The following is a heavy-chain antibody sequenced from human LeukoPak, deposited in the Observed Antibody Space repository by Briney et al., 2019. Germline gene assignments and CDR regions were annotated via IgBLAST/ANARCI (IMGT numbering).Heavy chain of an antibody. CDR1: GYTFTSYG. D-gene: IGHD5-12*01. V-gene: IGHV1-18*01. CDR3: ARLKWLRLIDY. Sequence: ASVKVSCKASGYTFTSYGISWVRQAPGQGLEWMGWISTYNGNTNYAQKLQGRVTMTTGTSTNTAYMELTSLRSDDTAVYYCARLKWLRLIDYWGQGTLVAVSS. CDR2: ISTYNGNT. J-gene: IGHJ4*02.